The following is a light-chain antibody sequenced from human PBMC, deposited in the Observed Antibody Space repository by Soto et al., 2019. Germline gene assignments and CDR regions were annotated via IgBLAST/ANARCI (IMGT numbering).Light chain of an antibody. Sequence: QSVLTQPASVSGSPGQSITISCTGSSSDVGSYNLVSWYQQHPGKAPKLMIYEGTNRPSGVSNRFSGSRSGNTASLTISGLQAEDEAAYYCSSHAGSDIFVIFGGGTKLTVL. CDR2: EGT. V-gene: IGLV2-23*01. CDR3: SSHAGSDIFVI. J-gene: IGLJ2*01. CDR1: SSDVGSYNL.